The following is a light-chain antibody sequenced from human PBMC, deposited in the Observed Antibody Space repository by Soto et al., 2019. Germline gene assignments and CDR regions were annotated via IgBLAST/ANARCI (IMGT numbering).Light chain of an antibody. CDR1: QSISSY. J-gene: IGKJ4*01. Sequence: DIQTTQSTSSLSASVGERVTITCRASQSISSYLNWYQQKPGKAPKLLIYAASSLQSGVPSRFRSSGSWTDFALPISSLQPEDFAVYYCQQYNSWPLTVGGGTKVYIK. V-gene: IGKV1-39*01. CDR3: QQYNSWPLT. CDR2: AAS.